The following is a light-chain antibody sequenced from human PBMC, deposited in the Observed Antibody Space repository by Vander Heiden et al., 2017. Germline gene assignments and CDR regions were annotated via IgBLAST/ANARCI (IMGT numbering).Light chain of an antibody. CDR1: QDISNY. CDR3: QTNVYLYVT. J-gene: IGKJ3*01. Sequence: DIPMTQSPSSLSASVGDRVTITCQASQDISNYLNWYQQKPGKAPKLLIYDASNLETGVPSRFSGSGSGTEFTYNIRSLQPEDSATYYCQTNVYLYVTFGRGTKVDIK. CDR2: DAS. V-gene: IGKV1-33*01.